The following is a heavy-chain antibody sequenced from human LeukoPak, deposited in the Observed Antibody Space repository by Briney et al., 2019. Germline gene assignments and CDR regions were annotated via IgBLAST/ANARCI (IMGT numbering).Heavy chain of an antibody. V-gene: IGHV3-66*01. CDR2: IYSGGST. Sequence: GGSLRLSCAASEFSVGSNYMTWVRQAPGKGLEWVSLIYSGGSTYYADSVKGRFTISRDNSKNTLYLQMNSLRAEDTAVYYCAKGGIAAAGTDYFDYWGQGTLVTVSS. J-gene: IGHJ4*02. D-gene: IGHD6-13*01. CDR1: EFSVGSNY. CDR3: AKGGIAAAGTDYFDY.